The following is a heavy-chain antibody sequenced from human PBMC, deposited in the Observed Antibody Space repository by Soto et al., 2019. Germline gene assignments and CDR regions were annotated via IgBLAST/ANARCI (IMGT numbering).Heavy chain of an antibody. Sequence: EVQLVESGGGLEQPGRSLRLSCTTSGFTFGDYAMSWFRQAPGKGREWVGFTRSKAYGGTTEYAASVKGRFIISRDDSEGIAYLQMNSLKTEDTAVYYCTRDASLLRFSPTEYFQHWGQGTLVTVSS. CDR2: TRSKAYGGTT. D-gene: IGHD3-3*01. V-gene: IGHV3-49*03. J-gene: IGHJ1*01. CDR3: TRDASLLRFSPTEYFQH. CDR1: GFTFGDYA.